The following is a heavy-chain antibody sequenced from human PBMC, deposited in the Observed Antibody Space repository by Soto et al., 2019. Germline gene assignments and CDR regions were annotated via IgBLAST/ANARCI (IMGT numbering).Heavy chain of an antibody. V-gene: IGHV4-59*01. CDR2: IYYSGST. CDR1: GGSISSYY. J-gene: IGHJ5*02. D-gene: IGHD6-19*01. CDR3: AISVYSSGSRSRNWFDP. Sequence: SETLSLTCTVSGGSISSYYWSWIRQPPGKGLEWIGYIYYSGSTNYNPSLKSRVTISVDTSKNQFSLQLSSVTAADTAVYYCAISVYSSGSRSRNWFDPWGQGTLVTVSS.